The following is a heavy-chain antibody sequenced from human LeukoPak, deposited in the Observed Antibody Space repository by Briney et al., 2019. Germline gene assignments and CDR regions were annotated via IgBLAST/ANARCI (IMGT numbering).Heavy chain of an antibody. CDR1: GFTFDDYG. D-gene: IGHD1-14*01. Sequence: GGSLRLSCAASGFTFDDYGMSWVRQAPGKGLEWVSGINWNGGSIGYADSVKGRFTISRDNAKNSLYLQMNSLRAEGTALYYCAKGKTSYYYYYMDVWGKGTTVTISS. CDR3: AKGKTSYYYYYMDV. V-gene: IGHV3-20*04. CDR2: INWNGGSI. J-gene: IGHJ6*03.